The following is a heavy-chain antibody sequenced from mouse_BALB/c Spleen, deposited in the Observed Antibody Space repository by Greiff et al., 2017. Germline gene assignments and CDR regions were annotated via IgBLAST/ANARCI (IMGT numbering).Heavy chain of an antibody. CDR2: ISDGGSYT. V-gene: IGHV5-4*02. Sequence: EVMLVESGGGLVKPGGSLKLSCAASGFTFSDYYMYWVRQTPEKRLEWVATISDGGSYTYYPDSVKGRFTISRDNAKNNLYLQMSSLKSEDTAMYYCAREGGLGRGYYAMDYWGQGTSVTVSS. CDR1: GFTFSDYY. CDR3: AREGGLGRGYYAMDY. J-gene: IGHJ4*01. D-gene: IGHD4-1*01.